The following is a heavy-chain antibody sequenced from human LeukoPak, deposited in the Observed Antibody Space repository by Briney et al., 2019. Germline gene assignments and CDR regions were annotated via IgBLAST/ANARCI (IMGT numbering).Heavy chain of an antibody. J-gene: IGHJ5*02. D-gene: IGHD3-10*01. V-gene: IGHV4-4*07. CDR1: GGSISSYY. CDR2: IYTSGST. Sequence: KPSETLSLTCTVSGGSISSYYWSWIRQPAGKGLEWIGRIYTSGSTNYNPSLKSRVTMSVDTSKNQFSLKLSSVTAADTAVYYCARGLPPPGYYGSGSYRKTSDWFDPWGQGTLVTVSS. CDR3: ARGLPPPGYYGSGSYRKTSDWFDP.